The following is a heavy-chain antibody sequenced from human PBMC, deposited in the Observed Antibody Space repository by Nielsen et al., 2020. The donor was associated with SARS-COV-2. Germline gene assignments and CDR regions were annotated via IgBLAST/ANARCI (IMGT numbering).Heavy chain of an antibody. J-gene: IGHJ4*02. V-gene: IGHV3-30*04. Sequence: GGSLRLSCTASGFTFSTYAVHWVRQAPGKGLEPVSSISYDGTYKYYADSVKGRFTISRDNSKNTFYLQMNSLRPEDTAVYYCARDASGMELLKDYFDYWGQGTLVTVSS. CDR2: ISYDGTYK. D-gene: IGHD1-26*01. CDR1: GFTFSTYA. CDR3: ARDASGMELLKDYFDY.